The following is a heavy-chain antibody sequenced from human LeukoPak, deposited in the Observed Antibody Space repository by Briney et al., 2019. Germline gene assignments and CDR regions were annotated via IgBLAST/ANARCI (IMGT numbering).Heavy chain of an antibody. D-gene: IGHD1-20*01. J-gene: IGHJ4*02. CDR2: ISSSSTI. V-gene: IGHV3-48*02. CDR1: GFTFSSYS. Sequence: GGSLRLSCAASGFTFSSYSMNWVRQAPGKGLEWVSYISSSSTIYYADSVKGRFTISRDNAKNSLYLQMNSLRDEDTAVYYCARDYPYNWNRAGFIDYWGQGTLVTVSS. CDR3: ARDYPYNWNRAGFIDY.